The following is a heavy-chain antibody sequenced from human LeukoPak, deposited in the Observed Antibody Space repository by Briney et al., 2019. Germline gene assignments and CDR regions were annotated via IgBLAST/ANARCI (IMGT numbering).Heavy chain of an antibody. CDR1: GFTFDDYA. Sequence: GGSLRLSCAASGFTFDDYAMHWVRQAPGKGLEWVSGISWNSGSIGYADSVKGRFTISRDNAKNSLYLQMNSLRAEDTALYYCAKVACGGDCHFDYWGQGTLVTVSS. V-gene: IGHV3-9*01. J-gene: IGHJ4*02. CDR2: ISWNSGSI. CDR3: AKVACGGDCHFDY. D-gene: IGHD2-21*02.